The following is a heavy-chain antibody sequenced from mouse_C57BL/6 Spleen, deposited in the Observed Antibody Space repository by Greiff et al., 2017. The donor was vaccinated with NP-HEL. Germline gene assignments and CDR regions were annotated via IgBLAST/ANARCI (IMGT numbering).Heavy chain of an antibody. CDR1: GFTFSDYY. J-gene: IGHJ1*03. CDR2: INYDGSST. V-gene: IGHV5-16*01. Sequence: DVKLVESEGGLVQPGSSMKLSCTASGFTFSDYYMAWVRQDPEKGLEWVANINYDGSSTYYLDSLKSRFIISRDNAKNILYLQMSSLKSEDTATYYCAREGVYYYGSSYRYFDVWGTGTTVTVSS. CDR3: AREGVYYYGSSYRYFDV. D-gene: IGHD1-1*01.